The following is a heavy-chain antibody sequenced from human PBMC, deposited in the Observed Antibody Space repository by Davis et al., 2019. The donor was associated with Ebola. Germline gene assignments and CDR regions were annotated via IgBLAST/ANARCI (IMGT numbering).Heavy chain of an antibody. V-gene: IGHV4-59*01. CDR3: VRGSDAYKTGY. Sequence: SETLSLTFAVYGGSFNGYYWSWIRQSPGKGLEWIAFISNGGRTIYNPSLRGRVTISIDTSKNQFSLEVRSVTAADTAFYYCVRGSDAYKTGYWGQGTLVTVSS. J-gene: IGHJ4*02. CDR1: GGSFNGYY. CDR2: ISNGGRT. D-gene: IGHD5-24*01.